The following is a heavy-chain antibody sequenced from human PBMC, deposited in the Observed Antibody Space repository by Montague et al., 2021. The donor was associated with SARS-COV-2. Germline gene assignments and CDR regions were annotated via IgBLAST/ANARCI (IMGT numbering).Heavy chain of an antibody. V-gene: IGHV2-5*02. CDR3: ARRREGGSRYTGGFDP. J-gene: IGHJ5*01. CDR1: GFSLSTSGMG. D-gene: IGHD2-2*02. Sequence: PPLVKPTQTLTLTCTFSGFSLSTSGMGVGWIRQPPGKALEWLALIYWDDDKQYSTSLMSRLTISKDTSKNQVVLTMTNMNPVDTATYYCARRREGGSRYTGGFDPWGQGTMVTVSS. CDR2: IYWDDDK.